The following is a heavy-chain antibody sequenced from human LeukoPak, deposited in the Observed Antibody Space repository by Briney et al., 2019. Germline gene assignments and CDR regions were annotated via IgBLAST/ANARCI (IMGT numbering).Heavy chain of an antibody. Sequence: PGGSLRLSCVASGFTFGSYGLHWVRQAPGKGLEWMTFITKDGRNKYYADSVKGRFTISRDNSNNSLYLQMNGLRAEDTAVYYCAKVSVGSLDYWGQGTLVTVSS. CDR3: AKVSVGSLDY. J-gene: IGHJ4*02. CDR1: GFTFGSYG. CDR2: ITKDGRNK. D-gene: IGHD1-26*01. V-gene: IGHV3-30*02.